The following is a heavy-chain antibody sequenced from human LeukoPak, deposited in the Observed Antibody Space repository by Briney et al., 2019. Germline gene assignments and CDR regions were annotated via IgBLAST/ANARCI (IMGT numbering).Heavy chain of an antibody. D-gene: IGHD5-18*01. CDR3: ASCDTAMDPFDY. CDR1: GCTFTSYG. Sequence: ASVKVSCKASGCTFTSYGISWVRQAPGQGLEWMGWISAYNGNTNYAQKLQGRVTMTTDTSTSTAYMELRSLRSDDTAVYYCASCDTAMDPFDYWGQGTLVTVSS. CDR2: ISAYNGNT. J-gene: IGHJ4*02. V-gene: IGHV1-18*01.